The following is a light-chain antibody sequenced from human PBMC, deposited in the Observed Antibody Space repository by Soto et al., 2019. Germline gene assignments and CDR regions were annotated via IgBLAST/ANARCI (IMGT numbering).Light chain of an antibody. CDR2: GAS. CDR1: QSININ. CDR3: QQYDNWPIT. J-gene: IGKJ5*01. V-gene: IGKV3-15*01. Sequence: EIGMTHCRATLSVSPGERASLSCRASQSININLAWYQQKPGQAPRLLIYGASTRATGLPARFSGSGSGTEFTLTISSLQSEDSAVYYCQQYDNWPITFGQGTRLEIK.